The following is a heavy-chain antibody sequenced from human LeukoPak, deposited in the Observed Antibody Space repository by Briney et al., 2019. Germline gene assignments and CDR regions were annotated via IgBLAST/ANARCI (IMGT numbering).Heavy chain of an antibody. CDR1: GFTFSSYS. D-gene: IGHD3-3*01. V-gene: IGHV3-21*01. Sequence: PGGSLRLSCAASGFTFSSYSMNWVGQAPGKGLEWVSSISSSSSYIYYADSVKGRFTISRDNAKNSLYLQMNSLRAEDTAVYYCARVLTIFGSYMDVWGKGTTVTVSS. CDR2: ISSSSSYI. J-gene: IGHJ6*03. CDR3: ARVLTIFGSYMDV.